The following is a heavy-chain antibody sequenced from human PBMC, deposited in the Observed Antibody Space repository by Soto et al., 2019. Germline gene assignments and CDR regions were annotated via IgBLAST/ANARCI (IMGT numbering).Heavy chain of an antibody. D-gene: IGHD2-8*01. V-gene: IGHV4-39*01. CDR3: ARHGVNGNHEC. CDR2: IYYTGSP. Sequence: QLQLQESGPGLVKPSETLSLTCTVSGGSISINNYYWGWIRQPPGKGPEWIGSIYYTGSPYYISSRKSRLTISLAPSTNQYSMRLSSVTAADTAVYYCARHGVNGNHECWGQGTLITVSS. J-gene: IGHJ4*02. CDR1: GGSISINNYY.